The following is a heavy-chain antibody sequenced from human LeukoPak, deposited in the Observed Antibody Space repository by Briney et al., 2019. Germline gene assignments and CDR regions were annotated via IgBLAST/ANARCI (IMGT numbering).Heavy chain of an antibody. CDR2: ISSSSSYI. V-gene: IGHV3-21*01. CDR3: AREGIKYQLLLDY. CDR1: GFTFSSYS. Sequence: PGGSLRLFCAASGFTFSSYSMNWVRQAPGKGLEWVSSISSSSSYIYYADSVKGRFTISRDNAKNSLYLQMNSLRAEDTAVYYCAREGIKYQLLLDYWGQGTLVTVSS. D-gene: IGHD2-2*01. J-gene: IGHJ4*02.